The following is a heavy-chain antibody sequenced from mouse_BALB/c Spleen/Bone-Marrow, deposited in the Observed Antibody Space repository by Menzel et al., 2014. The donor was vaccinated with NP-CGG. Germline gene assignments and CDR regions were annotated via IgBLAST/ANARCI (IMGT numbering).Heavy chain of an antibody. CDR1: GFSLTSYG. V-gene: IGHV2-2*02. CDR3: ARGLYYDYEFAY. Sequence: VQGVESGPGLVQPSQSLSITCTVSGFSLTSYGVHWVRQSPGKGLEWLGVIWSGGSTDYNAAFISRLSISKDNSKSQVLFKMNSLQANDTAIYYCARGLYYDYEFAYWGQGTLVTVSA. J-gene: IGHJ3*01. CDR2: IWSGGST. D-gene: IGHD2-4*01.